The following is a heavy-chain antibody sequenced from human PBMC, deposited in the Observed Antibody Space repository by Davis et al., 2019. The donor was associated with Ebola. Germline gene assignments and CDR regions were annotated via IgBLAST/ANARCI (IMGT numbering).Heavy chain of an antibody. J-gene: IGHJ4*02. CDR3: ARGGYSYGFDY. D-gene: IGHD5-18*01. CDR1: GGSFSGYY. CDR2: INHSGST. V-gene: IGHV4-34*01. Sequence: MPSETLSLTCAVYGGSFSGYYWSWIRQPPGKGLEWIGEINHSGSTNYNPSLKSRVTISVATSKNQFSLKLSSVTAADTAVYYCARGGYSYGFDYWGQGTLVTVSS.